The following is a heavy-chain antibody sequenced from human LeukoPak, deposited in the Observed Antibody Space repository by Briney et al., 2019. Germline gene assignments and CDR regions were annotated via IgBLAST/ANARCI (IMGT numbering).Heavy chain of an antibody. CDR3: AREIGRWQVQYCYYGMDV. CDR2: IIPIFGTA. D-gene: IGHD6-19*01. CDR1: GGTFSSYA. Sequence: ASVKVSCKASGGTFSSYAISWVRQAPGQGLEWMGGIIPIFGTANYAQKFQGRVTITADESTSTAYMELSSLRSEDTAVYYCAREIGRWQVQYCYYGMDVWGQGTTVTVSS. J-gene: IGHJ6*02. V-gene: IGHV1-69*13.